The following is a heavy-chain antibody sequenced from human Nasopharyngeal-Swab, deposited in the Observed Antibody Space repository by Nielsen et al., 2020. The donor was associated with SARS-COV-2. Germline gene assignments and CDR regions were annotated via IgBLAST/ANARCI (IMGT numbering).Heavy chain of an antibody. CDR1: GGTFSSYA. D-gene: IGHD2-8*01. J-gene: IGHJ5*02. CDR2: IIPMFGTA. V-gene: IGHV1-69*06. Sequence: SVKVSCKASGGTFSSYAISWVRQAPGQGLEWMGGIIPMFGTADYAQKLQGRVTITADRSTSTAYMEMNSLRSEDTAVYYCARAHTRSCTDGVCFRSQVYNWFDPWGQGTLVTVSS. CDR3: ARAHTRSCTDGVCFRSQVYNWFDP.